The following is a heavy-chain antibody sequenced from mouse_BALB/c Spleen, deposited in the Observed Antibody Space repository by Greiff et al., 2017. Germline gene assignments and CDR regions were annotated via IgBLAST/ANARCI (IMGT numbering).Heavy chain of an antibody. CDR3: ARRGLDGGFAY. CDR1: GYTFTSYV. J-gene: IGHJ3*01. Sequence: EVQLQESGPELVKPGASVKMSCKASGYTFTSYVMHWVKQKPGQGLEWIGYINPYNDGTKYNEKFKGKATLTSDKSSSTAYMELSSLTSEDSAVYYCARRGLDGGFAYWGQGTLVTVSA. D-gene: IGHD3-3*01. V-gene: IGHV1-14*01. CDR2: INPYNDGT.